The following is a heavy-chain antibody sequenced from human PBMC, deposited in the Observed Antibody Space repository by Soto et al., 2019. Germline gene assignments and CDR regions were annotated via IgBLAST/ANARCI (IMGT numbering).Heavy chain of an antibody. J-gene: IGHJ4*02. V-gene: IGHV3-23*01. CDR1: GFSFVNYA. CDR2: LSGSGTST. D-gene: IGHD6-19*01. CDR3: AKATTDGGWFNPFDS. Sequence: GSLRLSCAASGFSFVNYAMNWVRQAPGKGLEWVSGLSGSGTSTYYADSVKGRFTISRDNSRDTLFLQMNSLTADDTAVYYCAKATTDGGWFNPFDSWGQGALVTVSS.